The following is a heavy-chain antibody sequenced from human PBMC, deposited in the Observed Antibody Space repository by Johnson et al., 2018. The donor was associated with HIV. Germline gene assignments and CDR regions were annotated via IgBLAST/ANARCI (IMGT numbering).Heavy chain of an antibody. CDR1: GFTFSSYW. V-gene: IGHV3-7*01. Sequence: VQLVESGGGLVQPGGSLRLSCAASGFTFSSYWMSWVRQAPGKGLGWVANIKPDGSEKDEVDSGRGRFTISRDNAKKSMYLQMNSLGAEDTAVYYCARGRGSKDMWGQGTRVTVSS. CDR3: ARGRGSKDM. CDR2: IKPDGSEK. J-gene: IGHJ3*02.